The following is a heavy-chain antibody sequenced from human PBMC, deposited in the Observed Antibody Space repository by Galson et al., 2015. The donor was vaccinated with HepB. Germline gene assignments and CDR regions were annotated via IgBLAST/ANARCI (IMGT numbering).Heavy chain of an antibody. CDR1: GFTLSSYA. J-gene: IGHJ4*02. CDR2: ISYDGSNK. Sequence: SLRLSCAASGFTLSSYAMHWVRQAPGKGLEWVAVISYDGSNKYYADSVKGRFTISRDNAKNSLYLQMNSLRAEDTAVYYCARDRVAAADTFDYWGQGTLVTVSS. CDR3: ARDRVAAADTFDY. V-gene: IGHV3-30-3*01. D-gene: IGHD6-13*01.